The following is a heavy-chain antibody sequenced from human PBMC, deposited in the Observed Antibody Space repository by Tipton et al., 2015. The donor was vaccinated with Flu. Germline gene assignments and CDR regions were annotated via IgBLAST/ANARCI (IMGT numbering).Heavy chain of an antibody. J-gene: IGHJ4*02. CDR1: GFTFGSYG. Sequence: SLRLSCAASGFTFGSYGMHWVRQAPGKGLEWVAYLWFDGSNKQYADSVKGRFTISRDNSKNTLYLQMNTLRAEDAAVYYCAGEFSEYYFDYWGQGTQVTVSA. V-gene: IGHV3-33*01. CDR2: LWFDGSNK. CDR3: AGEFSEYYFDY.